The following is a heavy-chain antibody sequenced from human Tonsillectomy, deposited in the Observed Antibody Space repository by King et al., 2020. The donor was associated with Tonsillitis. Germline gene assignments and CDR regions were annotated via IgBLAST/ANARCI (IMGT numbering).Heavy chain of an antibody. CDR2: ISYDGSNK. V-gene: IGHV3-30*18. J-gene: IGHJ4*02. CDR3: AKDHSSGWYSGYDY. D-gene: IGHD6-19*01. CDR1: GFTFSSYG. Sequence: VQLVESGGGVVQPGRSLRLSCAASGFTFSSYGMHWVRQAPGQGLEWVAVISYDGSNKYYADSVKGRFTISRDNSKNTLYLQMNSLRPEDTAVYYCAKDHSSGWYSGYDYWGQGTLVTVAS.